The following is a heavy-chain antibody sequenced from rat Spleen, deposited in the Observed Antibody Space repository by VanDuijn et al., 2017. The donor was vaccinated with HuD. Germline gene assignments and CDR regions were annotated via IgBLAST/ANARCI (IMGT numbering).Heavy chain of an antibody. Sequence: EVQLVESGGGLVQPGRSMKLSCAASGFTFIDYYMAWVRQAPKKGLEWVASISTGGGNTYYRDSVKGRLTISRDNAKSTLYLQMDSLRSEDTATYYCARSINYPGITFDYWGQGVMVTVSS. D-gene: IGHD1-4*01. CDR2: ISTGGGNT. CDR1: GFTFIDYY. CDR3: ARSINYPGITFDY. J-gene: IGHJ2*01. V-gene: IGHV5-25*01.